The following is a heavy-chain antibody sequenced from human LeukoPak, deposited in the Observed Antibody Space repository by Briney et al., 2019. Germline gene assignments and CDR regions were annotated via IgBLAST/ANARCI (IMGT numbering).Heavy chain of an antibody. CDR1: GGSISSYY. CDR2: IYYSGST. Sequence: PSETLSLTCTVSGGSISSYYWSWIRQPPGKGLEWIGYIYYSGSTNYNPSLKSRVTISVDTSKNQFSLKLSSVTAADTAVYYCARVGGGGGDQYYDFWSGYVYYFDYWGQGTLVTVSS. D-gene: IGHD3-3*01. J-gene: IGHJ4*02. CDR3: ARVGGGGGDQYYDFWSGYVYYFDY. V-gene: IGHV4-59*01.